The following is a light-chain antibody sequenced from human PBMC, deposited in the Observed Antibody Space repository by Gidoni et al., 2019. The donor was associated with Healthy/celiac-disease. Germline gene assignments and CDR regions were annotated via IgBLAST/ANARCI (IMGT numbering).Light chain of an antibody. CDR1: SSDVGSYTL. CDR2: EVS. CDR3: CSYAGSSTLV. Sequence: QSALTQPASVSGSPGQSLTISCTGTSSDVGSYTLVSWYQQHPGKAPKLMIYEVSKRPSGVSNRFSGSKSGNTASQTISGLQAEDEADYYCCSYAGSSTLVFGGGTKLTVL. V-gene: IGLV2-23*02. J-gene: IGLJ2*01.